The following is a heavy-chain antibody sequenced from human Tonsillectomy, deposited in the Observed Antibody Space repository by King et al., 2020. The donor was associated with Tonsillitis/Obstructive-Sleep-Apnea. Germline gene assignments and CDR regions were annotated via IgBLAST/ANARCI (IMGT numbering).Heavy chain of an antibody. J-gene: IGHJ5*02. CDR1: GYTFTSYG. Sequence: QLVQSGAEVKKPGASVKVSCKASGYTFTSYGISWVRQAPGQGLEWMGWISAYNGNTNYAQKLQGRVTMTTDTSTSTAYMELRSLRSDDTAVYYCARAKYCSSTRCYMHVWFDPWGQGTLVTVSS. CDR2: ISAYNGNT. V-gene: IGHV1-18*01. D-gene: IGHD2-2*02. CDR3: ARAKYCSSTRCYMHVWFDP.